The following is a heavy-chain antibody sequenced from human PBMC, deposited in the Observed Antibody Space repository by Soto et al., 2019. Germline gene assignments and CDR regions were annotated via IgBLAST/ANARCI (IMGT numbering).Heavy chain of an antibody. CDR3: AKDGSGTYYNPYFDY. V-gene: IGHV3-23*01. CDR2: ISSRGGST. Sequence: GGSLRLSCAASGFTFSSSAMNWVRQAPGKGLEWVSIISSRGGSTYYAGSVKGRFTISRDNSKNTLYLQMNSLRAEDTALYFCAKDGSGTYYNPYFDYWGQGTLVTVSS. D-gene: IGHD3-10*01. J-gene: IGHJ4*02. CDR1: GFTFSSSA.